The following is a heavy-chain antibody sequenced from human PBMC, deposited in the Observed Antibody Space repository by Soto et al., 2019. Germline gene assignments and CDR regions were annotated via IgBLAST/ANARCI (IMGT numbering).Heavy chain of an antibody. Sequence: EAQLLESGGDLVQPGGSLRVSCAASGFSFDTYAMSWVRQAPGKGLEWVSTISGSGGNTYYADSVKGRFTISRDNSKNILYLQMTSLRAEDTALYYCAKLGMTTINRDYWGQGTQVTVSS. D-gene: IGHD5-12*01. V-gene: IGHV3-23*01. CDR1: GFSFDTYA. CDR3: AKLGMTTINRDY. J-gene: IGHJ4*02. CDR2: ISGSGGNT.